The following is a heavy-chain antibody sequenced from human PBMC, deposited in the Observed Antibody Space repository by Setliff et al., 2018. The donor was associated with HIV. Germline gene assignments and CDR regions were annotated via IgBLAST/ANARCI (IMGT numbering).Heavy chain of an antibody. CDR3: ARGVTHPPPFGAFDI. Sequence: LSETLSLTCTVSGGSISTYYWSWIRQSPGKGLEWIGYIYYSGSTKYNPSLKSRLTISVDTSKNQFSLKLRSVTAADTAFYYCARGVTHPPPFGAFDIGGLGTLVTVSS. CDR2: IYYSGST. D-gene: IGHD5-18*01. CDR1: GGSISTYY. J-gene: IGHJ3*02. V-gene: IGHV4-59*01.